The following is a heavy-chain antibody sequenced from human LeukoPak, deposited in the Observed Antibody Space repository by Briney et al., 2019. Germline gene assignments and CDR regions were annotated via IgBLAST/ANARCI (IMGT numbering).Heavy chain of an antibody. CDR1: GYTFTGYY. D-gene: IGHD3-10*01. CDR2: INPNSGGT. V-gene: IGHV1-2*02. J-gene: IGHJ4*02. Sequence: ASVKVSCKASGYTFTGYYMHWVRQAPGQGLEWMGWINPNSGGTNYAQKFQGRVTMTRDMSISTAYMELSRLRSDGTAVYYCARVLSPYGSGSYSPFDYWGQGTLVTVSS. CDR3: ARVLSPYGSGSYSPFDY.